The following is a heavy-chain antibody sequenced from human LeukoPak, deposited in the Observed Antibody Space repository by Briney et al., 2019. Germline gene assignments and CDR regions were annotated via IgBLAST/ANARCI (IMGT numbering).Heavy chain of an antibody. CDR3: ARDGGWYQLLWWFDP. J-gene: IGHJ5*02. Sequence: ASVKVSCKASGYTFTGYYMHWVRQAPGRGLVWMGWINPNSGATKYAQKFQGRVTMTRDTSISTAYMEVSRLRFDDTAVYYCARDGGWYQLLWWFDPWGQGTLVTVSS. CDR1: GYTFTGYY. V-gene: IGHV1-2*02. CDR2: INPNSGAT. D-gene: IGHD2-2*01.